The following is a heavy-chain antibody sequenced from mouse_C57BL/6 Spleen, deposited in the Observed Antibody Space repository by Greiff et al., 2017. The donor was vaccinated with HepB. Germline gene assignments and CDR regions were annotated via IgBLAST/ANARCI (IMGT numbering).Heavy chain of an antibody. V-gene: IGHV5-4*01. CDR2: ISDGGSYT. CDR1: GFTFSSYA. Sequence: EVKVVESGGGLVKPGGSLKLSCAASGFTFSSYAMSWVRQTPEKRLEWVATISDGGSYTYYPDNVKGRFTISRDNAKNNLYLQMSHLKSEDTAMYYCARDYGSYWGQGTSVTVSS. J-gene: IGHJ4*01. D-gene: IGHD1-1*01. CDR3: ARDYGSY.